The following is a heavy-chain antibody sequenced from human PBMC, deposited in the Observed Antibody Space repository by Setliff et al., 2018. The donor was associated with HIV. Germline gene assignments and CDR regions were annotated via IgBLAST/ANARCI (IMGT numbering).Heavy chain of an antibody. CDR1: GRSFSGYY. V-gene: IGHV4-34*01. Sequence: SETLSLTCAVYGRSFSGYYWNWIRQSPGKGLEWIGEINHSGGTNYNPSLKSRVTMSIETSKNQFSLNVSPVTAADTAVYYCARGWGHDGFDFWGQGTMVTVSS. J-gene: IGHJ3*01. CDR2: INHSGGT. D-gene: IGHD7-27*01. CDR3: ARGWGHDGFDF.